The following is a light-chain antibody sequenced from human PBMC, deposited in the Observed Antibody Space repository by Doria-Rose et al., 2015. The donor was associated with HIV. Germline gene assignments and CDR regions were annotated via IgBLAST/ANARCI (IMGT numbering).Light chain of an antibody. V-gene: IGKV3-15*01. CDR1: QSVGTD. Sequence: TQSPETLSVSPGESATLSCRASQSVGTDLAWYQHKPGQAPRLLIWGASTRATGIPARFSGSGSGTEFTLTISSLQSGDFAIYFCHQYNNWPTFGQGTRLDIK. CDR2: GAS. J-gene: IGKJ5*01. CDR3: HQYNNWPT.